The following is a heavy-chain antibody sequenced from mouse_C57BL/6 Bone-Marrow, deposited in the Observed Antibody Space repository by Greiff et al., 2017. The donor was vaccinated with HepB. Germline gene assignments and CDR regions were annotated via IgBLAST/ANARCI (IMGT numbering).Heavy chain of an antibody. CDR3: ARVGGNFWFAY. CDR2: IDPSDSYT. V-gene: IGHV1-50*01. J-gene: IGHJ3*01. Sequence: QVQLQQPGAELVKPGASVKLSCKASGYTFTSYWMQWVKQRPGQGLEWIGEIDPSDSYTNYNQKFKGKATLTVDTSSSTAYLQLSSLTSEDSAVYYCARVGGNFWFAYWGQGTLVTVSA. CDR1: GYTFTSYW. D-gene: IGHD2-1*01.